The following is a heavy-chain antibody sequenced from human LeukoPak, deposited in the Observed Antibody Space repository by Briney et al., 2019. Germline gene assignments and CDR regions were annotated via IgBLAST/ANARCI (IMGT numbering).Heavy chain of an antibody. D-gene: IGHD6-13*01. CDR3: ASLRAAAGTSDY. CDR1: GFTFDDYA. CDR2: ISWNSGSI. V-gene: IGHV3-9*01. Sequence: GGSLRLSCAASGFTFDDYAMHWVRQAPGKGLEWVSGISWNSGSIGYADSVKGRFTISRDNAKNSLYLQMNSLRAEDTALYYCASLRAAAGTSDYWGQGTLVTVSS. J-gene: IGHJ4*02.